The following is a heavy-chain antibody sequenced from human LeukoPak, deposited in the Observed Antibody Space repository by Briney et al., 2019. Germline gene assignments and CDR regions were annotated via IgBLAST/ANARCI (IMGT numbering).Heavy chain of an antibody. CDR1: GGSISSSGYY. J-gene: IGHJ4*02. Sequence: SETLSLTCTVSGGSISSSGYYWGWIRQPPGKGLEWIGSIYHSGSTYYNPSLKSRVTISVDTSKNQFSLKLSSVTAADTAVYYCARGSGSPKIFDYWGQGTLVTVSS. D-gene: IGHD1-26*01. CDR3: ARGSGSPKIFDY. V-gene: IGHV4-39*07. CDR2: IYHSGST.